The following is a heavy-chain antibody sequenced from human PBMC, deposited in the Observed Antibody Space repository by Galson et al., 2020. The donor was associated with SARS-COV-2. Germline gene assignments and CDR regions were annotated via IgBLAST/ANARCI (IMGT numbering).Heavy chain of an antibody. J-gene: IGHJ3*02. Sequence: GGSLRLSCAASEFTFSSYGMHWVRQAPGKGLEWVAVIWYDGSNKYYADSVKGRFTISRDNSKNTLYLQMNSLRAEDTAVYYCAKDLGVIAAAGTDDAFGIWGQGTMVTVSS. CDR3: AKDLGVIAAAGTDDAFGI. D-gene: IGHD6-13*01. V-gene: IGHV3-33*06. CDR1: EFTFSSYG. CDR2: IWYDGSNK.